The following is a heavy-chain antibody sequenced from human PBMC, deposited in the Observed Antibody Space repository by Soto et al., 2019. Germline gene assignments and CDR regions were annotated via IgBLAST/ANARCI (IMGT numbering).Heavy chain of an antibody. CDR3: SRCHRGWRCHLHX. J-gene: IGHJ4*02. D-gene: IGHD2-15*01. Sequence: ASVQVSCQAGGYTFSYYYIQWVRQAPGQGLEYMVWIRPKIGGAAYAQNFRGRVTMNRETSVNLDYLHLRSITSEDTAVYFCSRCHRGWRCHLHXWGQGTLVTVSX. CDR2: IRPKIGGA. V-gene: IGHV1-2*02. CDR1: GYTFSYYY.